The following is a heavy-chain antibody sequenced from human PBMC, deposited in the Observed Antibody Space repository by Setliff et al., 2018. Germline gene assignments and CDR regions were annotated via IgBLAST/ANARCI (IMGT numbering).Heavy chain of an antibody. CDR1: GGSVSSGYYY. Sequence: ETLSLTCNVSGGSVSSGYYYWDWIRQPPGKGLEWIGTVYYTGRTYYNPSLKSRVTIAVDAPDNHFSLKLRSVTAADTAVYYCARAPNDLGVDWLFNNYFDYWGHGTLVTVSS. CDR2: VYYTGRT. CDR3: ARAPNDLGVDWLFNNYFDY. J-gene: IGHJ4*01. D-gene: IGHD3-9*01. V-gene: IGHV4-39*02.